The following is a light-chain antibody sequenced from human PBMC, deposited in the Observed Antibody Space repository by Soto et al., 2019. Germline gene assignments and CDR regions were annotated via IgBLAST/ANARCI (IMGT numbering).Light chain of an antibody. Sequence: DIVMTQSPDSLAESLGERATLNCTPSESGLYSSNNKNNLTWCQRKPGQPPWLLIYWASARASGVTDRFSGRGYGTDFTVTISSLQAEDGAVYFCQKYYRIPTFGQGTKLEI. CDR3: QKYYRIPT. CDR1: ESGLYSSNNKNN. J-gene: IGKJ2*01. CDR2: WAS. V-gene: IGKV4-1*01.